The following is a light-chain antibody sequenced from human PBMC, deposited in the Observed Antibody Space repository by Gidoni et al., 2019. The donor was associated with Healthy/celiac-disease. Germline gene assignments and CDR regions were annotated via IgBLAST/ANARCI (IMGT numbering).Light chain of an antibody. CDR2: DTS. Sequence: EIALTQSPATLSLSPGERATPSCRASQSVSSYLAWYQQKPGQAPRLLIYDTSNRATGIPARFSGSGSGTDVTLTISSLEPEDFAVYYCQQRSNWPPITFGQGTRLEIK. J-gene: IGKJ5*01. CDR1: QSVSSY. CDR3: QQRSNWPPIT. V-gene: IGKV3-11*01.